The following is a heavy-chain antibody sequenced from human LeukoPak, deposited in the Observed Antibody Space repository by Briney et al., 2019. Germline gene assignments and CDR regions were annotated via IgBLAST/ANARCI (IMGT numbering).Heavy chain of an antibody. J-gene: IGHJ3*02. Sequence: SVKVSCXASGGTFSSYAISWVRQAHGQGLEWMGRIIPIFGTANYAQKFQGRVTITTDESTSTAYMELSSLRSEDTAVYYCARDLLAVAGIAFDIWGQGTMVTVSS. CDR3: ARDLLAVAGIAFDI. V-gene: IGHV1-69*05. CDR2: IIPIFGTA. CDR1: GGTFSSYA. D-gene: IGHD6-19*01.